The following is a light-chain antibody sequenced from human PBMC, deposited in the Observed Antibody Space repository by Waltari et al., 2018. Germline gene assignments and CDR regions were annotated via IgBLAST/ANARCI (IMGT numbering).Light chain of an antibody. CDR1: NIETKG. Sequence: SYVLTQPPSMSVPPGETASISCGGYNIETKGVHWYQQRPGQAPVLVMYYDSDRPSGIPERFSGSNTGDTATLTISRIEAGDEADYYCQVWDSSSDHPWVFGGGTKLTVL. V-gene: IGLV3-21*04. CDR2: YDS. J-gene: IGLJ3*02. CDR3: QVWDSSSDHPWV.